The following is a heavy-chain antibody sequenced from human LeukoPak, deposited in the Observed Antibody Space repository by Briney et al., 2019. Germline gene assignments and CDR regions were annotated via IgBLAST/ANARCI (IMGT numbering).Heavy chain of an antibody. CDR3: ARSPIVGATTPYFDY. V-gene: IGHV1-69*05. Sequence: GASVKVSCKASGGTFSSYAISWVRQAPGQGLEWMGGIIPIFGTANYAQKFLGRVTITTDESTSTAYMELSSLRSEDTAVYYCARSPIVGATTPYFDYWGQGTLVTVSS. CDR2: IIPIFGTA. CDR1: GGTFSSYA. J-gene: IGHJ4*02. D-gene: IGHD1-26*01.